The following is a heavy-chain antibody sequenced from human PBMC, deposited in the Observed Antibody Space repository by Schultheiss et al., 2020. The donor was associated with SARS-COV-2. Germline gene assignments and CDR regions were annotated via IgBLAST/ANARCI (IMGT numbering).Heavy chain of an antibody. CDR3: ARGGSKSAYGDYVNLGDAFDI. Sequence: SETLSLTCTVSGGSISRYCWSWVRQPAGEGLEWIGRIFSSGYPNYNPSLKPRVTISVDTSKNQVSLKLRSVTAADTAVYYCARGGSKSAYGDYVNLGDAFDIWGQGTTVTVSS. CDR1: GGSISRYC. D-gene: IGHD4-17*01. J-gene: IGHJ3*02. V-gene: IGHV4-4*07. CDR2: IFSSGYP.